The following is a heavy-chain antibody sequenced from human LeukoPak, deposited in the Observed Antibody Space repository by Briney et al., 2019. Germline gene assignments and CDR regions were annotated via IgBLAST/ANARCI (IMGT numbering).Heavy chain of an antibody. D-gene: IGHD6-13*01. CDR1: GGSISSYY. CDR3: ARDVAAAGTEGLGY. V-gene: IGHV4-59*01. J-gene: IGHJ4*02. CDR2: IYYSGST. Sequence: SETLSLTCTVSGGSISSYYWSWIRQPPGKGLEWIGYIYYSGSTNYNPSLKSRVTISVDTSKNQFSLELSSVTAADTAVYYCARDVAAAGTEGLGYWGQGTLVTVSS.